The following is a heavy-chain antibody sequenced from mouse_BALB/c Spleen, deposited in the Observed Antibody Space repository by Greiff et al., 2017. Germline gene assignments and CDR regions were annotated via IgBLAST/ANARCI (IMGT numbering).Heavy chain of an antibody. Sequence: QVTLKESGPGILQPSQTLSLTCSFSGFSLSTSGMGVGWIRQPSGKGLEWLAHIWWDDDKYYNTALKSGLTISKDTSKNQVFLKIASVDTADTATYYCARIGSSYEGFAYWGQGTLVTVSA. D-gene: IGHD1-1*01. J-gene: IGHJ3*01. V-gene: IGHV8-8*01. CDR1: GFSLSTSGMG. CDR2: IWWDDDK. CDR3: ARIGSSYEGFAY.